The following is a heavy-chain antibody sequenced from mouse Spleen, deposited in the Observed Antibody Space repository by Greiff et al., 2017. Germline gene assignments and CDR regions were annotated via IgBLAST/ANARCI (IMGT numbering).Heavy chain of an antibody. CDR3: ARGDYDGPWAMDY. J-gene: IGHJ4*01. CDR1: GFSLTSYG. CDR2: IWSGGST. Sequence: VQGVESGPGLVQPSQSLSITCTVSGFSLTSYGVHWVRQSPGKGLEWLGVIWSGGSTDYNAAFISRLSISKDNSKSQVFFKMNSLQADDTAIYYCARGDYDGPWAMDYWGQGTSVTVSS. V-gene: IGHV2-2*01. D-gene: IGHD2-4*01.